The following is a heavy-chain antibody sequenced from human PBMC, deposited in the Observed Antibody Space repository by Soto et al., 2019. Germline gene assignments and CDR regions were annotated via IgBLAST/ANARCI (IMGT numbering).Heavy chain of an antibody. Sequence: EVQLVESGGGLVQPGRSLRLSCAASGFTFDDYAMHWVRQAPGKGLEWVSGISWNSGSIGYADSVKGRFTISRDNAKNSLYLQMNSLRAEDTALYYCAKDIYSGYDCGVFDYWGQGTLVTVSS. V-gene: IGHV3-9*01. J-gene: IGHJ4*02. CDR1: GFTFDDYA. CDR3: AKDIYSGYDCGVFDY. CDR2: ISWNSGSI. D-gene: IGHD5-12*01.